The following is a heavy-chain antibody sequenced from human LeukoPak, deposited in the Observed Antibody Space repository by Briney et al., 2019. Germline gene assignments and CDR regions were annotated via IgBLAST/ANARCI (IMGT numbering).Heavy chain of an antibody. Sequence: GGSLRLSCAASGFTFDDYAMHWVRQAPGKGLEWVSGTSWNSGSIGYADSVKGRFTISRDNAKNSLYLQMNSLRAEDTALYYCAKARPYYYDSKGGLGYLFDYWGQGTLVTGSS. J-gene: IGHJ4*02. CDR3: AKARPYYYDSKGGLGYLFDY. CDR2: TSWNSGSI. CDR1: GFTFDDYA. V-gene: IGHV3-9*01. D-gene: IGHD3-22*01.